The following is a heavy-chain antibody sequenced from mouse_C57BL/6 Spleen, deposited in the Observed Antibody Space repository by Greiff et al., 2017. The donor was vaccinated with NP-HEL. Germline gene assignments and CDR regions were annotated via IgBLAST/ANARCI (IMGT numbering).Heavy chain of an antibody. CDR1: GYAFSSSW. V-gene: IGHV1-82*01. CDR3: AGKFYYGNYSWFAY. J-gene: IGHJ3*01. CDR2: IYPGDGDT. Sequence: QVQLQQSGPELVKPGASVKISCKASGYAFSSSWMNWVKQRPGKGLEWIGRIYPGDGDTNYNGKFKGKATLTADKSSSTAYMQLSSLTSEDSAVYFCAGKFYYGNYSWFAYWGQGTLVTVSA. D-gene: IGHD2-1*01.